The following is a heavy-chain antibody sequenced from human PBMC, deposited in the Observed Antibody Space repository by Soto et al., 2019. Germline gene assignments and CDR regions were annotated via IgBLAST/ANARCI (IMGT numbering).Heavy chain of an antibody. CDR3: ARSNGCIDY. J-gene: IGHJ4*02. Sequence: QVQLVQSGAEVKKPGASVNISCKASGYTFSSYYMHWVRQAPGQGLEWMGIINPSGRSTTYAQKFQGRVTMTRDTSTSTVYMELTSLRSEDTALYYCARSNGCIDYWGQGTLVTVSS. CDR1: GYTFSSYY. D-gene: IGHD3-22*01. V-gene: IGHV1-46*01. CDR2: INPSGRST.